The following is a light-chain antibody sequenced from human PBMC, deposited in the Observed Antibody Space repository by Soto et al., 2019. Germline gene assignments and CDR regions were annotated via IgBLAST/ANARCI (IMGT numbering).Light chain of an antibody. CDR3: QQSYSTPRT. J-gene: IGKJ1*01. V-gene: IGKV1-39*01. CDR2: AAS. Sequence: DIQITQSPSSLSASVGDRVTINCRATQNISNYLNWYQQKPGKAPQVLIYAASSFQSGVPSRFSGSGSGTDFTLTISSLQPEDFATYYCQQSYSTPRTFGQGTKVDIK. CDR1: QNISNY.